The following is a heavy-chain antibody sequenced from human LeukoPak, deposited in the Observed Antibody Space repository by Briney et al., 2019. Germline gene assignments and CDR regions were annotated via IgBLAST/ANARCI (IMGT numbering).Heavy chain of an antibody. J-gene: IGHJ4*02. CDR2: ISSSSSTI. Sequence: GGSLRLPCAASGFTFSSYWMHWVRQAPGKGLEWVSYISSSSSTIYYADSVKGRFTISRDNAKNSLYLQMNSLRAEDTAVYYCARSPRDSSGYPFDYWGQGTLVTVSS. CDR3: ARSPRDSSGYPFDY. V-gene: IGHV3-48*01. CDR1: GFTFSSYW. D-gene: IGHD3-22*01.